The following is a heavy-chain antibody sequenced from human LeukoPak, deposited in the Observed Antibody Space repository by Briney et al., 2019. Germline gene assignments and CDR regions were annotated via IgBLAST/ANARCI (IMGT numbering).Heavy chain of an antibody. D-gene: IGHD3-16*02. CDR2: IYSGGST. J-gene: IGHJ4*02. CDR1: GFTVSSNY. CDR3: ARAITFGGVIAPGY. V-gene: IGHV3-66*01. Sequence: GGSLRLSCAASGFTVSSNYMSWVRQAPGKGLEWVSVIYSGGSTYYADSVKGRFTISRDNSKNTLYLQMNSLRAEDTAVYYCARAITFGGVIAPGYWGQGTLVTVSS.